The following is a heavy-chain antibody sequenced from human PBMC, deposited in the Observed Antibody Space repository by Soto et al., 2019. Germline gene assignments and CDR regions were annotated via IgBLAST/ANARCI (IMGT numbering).Heavy chain of an antibody. CDR2: ISYDGSNK. D-gene: IGHD3-10*01. CDR3: AYKVNSGSGSQYFDD. J-gene: IGHJ4*02. Sequence: PGGSLRLSCAASGFTFSSYALHLVRQAPGKGLEWVAFISYDGSNKYYADSVKGRFTISRDNSKNTLFLQINSLRAEDTAIYYCAYKVNSGSGSQYFDDLGQGTLVTVSS. CDR1: GFTFSSYA. V-gene: IGHV3-30*14.